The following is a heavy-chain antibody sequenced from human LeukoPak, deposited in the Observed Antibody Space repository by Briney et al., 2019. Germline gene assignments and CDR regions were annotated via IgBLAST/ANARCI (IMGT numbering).Heavy chain of an antibody. CDR1: GVSITTYY. J-gene: IGHJ4*02. Sequence: PSETLSLTCTVSGVSITTYYWTWIRQAPGNGLEWIGFVYYGGSTIYNPSLKSRVTMSLDTSKNQFSLRLNSMTAADTAVYYCARDRPGGSSLDYWGQGTLVTVSS. V-gene: IGHV4-59*01. D-gene: IGHD6-13*01. CDR2: VYYGGST. CDR3: ARDRPGGSSLDY.